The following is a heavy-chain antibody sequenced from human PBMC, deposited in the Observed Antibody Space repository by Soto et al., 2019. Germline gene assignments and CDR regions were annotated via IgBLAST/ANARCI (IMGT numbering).Heavy chain of an antibody. CDR2: IWFDGSNK. J-gene: IGHJ6*02. CDR3: ARRRSTVTTAWFYHAMDV. D-gene: IGHD4-17*01. CDR1: GFSFSDYG. V-gene: IGHV3-33*01. Sequence: QVQLVESGGGVVEPGTSLRLSCAASGFSFSDYGMHWVRQAPGKGLEWVAVIWFDGSNKYYAESVKGRFTISRDNSKNTVDLQMDMLRADDTAVYYCARRRSTVTTAWFYHAMDVWGQGTTVTVSS.